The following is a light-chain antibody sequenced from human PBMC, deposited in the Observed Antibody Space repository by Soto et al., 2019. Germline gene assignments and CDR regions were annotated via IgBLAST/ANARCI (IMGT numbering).Light chain of an antibody. J-gene: IGKJ4*01. Sequence: DIQMTQSPSSLSASVGDRVTITCRASQGISSWLAWYQQKPGRAPKLLISKASSLESGVPSRFSGSGFGTEFTLTISSLQPDDFAVYYCQQRSNWPLTFGGGTKVDIK. CDR3: QQRSNWPLT. V-gene: IGKV1-5*03. CDR2: KAS. CDR1: QGISSW.